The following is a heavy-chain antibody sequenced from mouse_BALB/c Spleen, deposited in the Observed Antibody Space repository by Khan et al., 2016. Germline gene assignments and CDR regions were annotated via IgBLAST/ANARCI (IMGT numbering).Heavy chain of an antibody. CDR1: GFNIKDTY. J-gene: IGHJ2*01. CDR3: ARSTDY. Sequence: VQLKQSGAELVKPGASVKLSCTASGFNIKDTYMNWVKQRPEQGLEWIGRIDPANGNTKYDPKFQGKATITADTSSNTAYLQLSSLTSEDTAVYYCARSTDYWGQGTTLTVSS. CDR2: IDPANGNT. V-gene: IGHV14-3*02.